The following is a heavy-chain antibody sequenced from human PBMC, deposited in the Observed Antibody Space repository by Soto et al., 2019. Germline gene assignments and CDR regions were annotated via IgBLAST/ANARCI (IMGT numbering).Heavy chain of an antibody. D-gene: IGHD6-19*01. CDR1: GFTFSTYG. Sequence: QVQLVESGGGVVQPGRSLRLSCAASGFTFSTYGMHWVRQAPGKGLEWVAVIWYDGSNKYYADSVKGRFTISRDNSKNTLYLQMNSLRVEDTAVYFCARKENIAVAGCDYWGQGTLVTVSS. J-gene: IGHJ4*02. V-gene: IGHV3-33*01. CDR3: ARKENIAVAGCDY. CDR2: IWYDGSNK.